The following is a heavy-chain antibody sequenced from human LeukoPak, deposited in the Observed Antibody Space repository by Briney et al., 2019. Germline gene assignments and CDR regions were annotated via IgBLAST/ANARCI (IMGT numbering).Heavy chain of an antibody. V-gene: IGHV3-30*18. J-gene: IGHJ4*02. Sequence: GGSLRLSCAASGFTFSSYGMHWVRQAPGKGLKWVAVISYGGSNKYYADSVKGRFTISRDNSKNTLYLQMNSLRAEDTAVYYCAKGQMVYAMIISFDYWGQGTLVTVSS. D-gene: IGHD2-8*01. CDR3: AKGQMVYAMIISFDY. CDR1: GFTFSSYG. CDR2: ISYGGSNK.